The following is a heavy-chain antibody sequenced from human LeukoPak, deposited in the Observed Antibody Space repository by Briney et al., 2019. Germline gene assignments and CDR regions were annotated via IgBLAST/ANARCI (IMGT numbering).Heavy chain of an antibody. V-gene: IGHV1-46*01. CDR1: GYTFTGYY. D-gene: IGHD5-24*01. J-gene: IGHJ4*02. Sequence: ASVKVSCKASGYTFTGYYMHWVRQAPGQGLEWMGIINPSGGSTSYAQKFQGRVTMTRDMSTSTVYMELSSLRSEDTAMYYCAREEMTTKPSSFDYWGQGTLVTVSS. CDR2: INPSGGST. CDR3: AREEMTTKPSSFDY.